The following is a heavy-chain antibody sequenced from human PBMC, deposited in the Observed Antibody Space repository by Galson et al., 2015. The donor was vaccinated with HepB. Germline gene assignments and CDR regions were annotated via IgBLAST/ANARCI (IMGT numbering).Heavy chain of an antibody. CDR3: ARDRSYYGSGSYWVYYGMDV. V-gene: IGHV1-69*13. D-gene: IGHD3-10*01. J-gene: IGHJ6*02. CDR2: IIPIFGTA. Sequence: SVKVSCKASGGTFSSYAISWVRQAPGQGLEWMGGIIPIFGTANYAQKFQGRVTITADESTSTAYMELSSLRSEDTAVYYCARDRSYYGSGSYWVYYGMDVWGQGTTVTVSS. CDR1: GGTFSSYA.